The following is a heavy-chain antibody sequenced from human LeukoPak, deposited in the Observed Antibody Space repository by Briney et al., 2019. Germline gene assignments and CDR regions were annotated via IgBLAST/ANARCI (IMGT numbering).Heavy chain of an antibody. D-gene: IGHD6-13*01. CDR2: ISSSGSTI. Sequence: PGGSLRLSCAASGFTFSSYEMNWVRQAPGKGLEWVSYISSSGSTIYYADSVKGRFTISRDNAKNSLYLQMNSLRAEDTAVYYCARDLNLRGMSQSDDVKNWGQGTLVTVSS. J-gene: IGHJ4*02. CDR1: GFTFSSYE. V-gene: IGHV3-48*03. CDR3: ARDLNLRGMSQSDDVKN.